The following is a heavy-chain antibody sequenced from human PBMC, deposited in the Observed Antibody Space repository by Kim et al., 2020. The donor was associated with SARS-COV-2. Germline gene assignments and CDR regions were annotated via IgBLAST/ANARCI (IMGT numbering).Heavy chain of an antibody. V-gene: IGHV4-39*07. CDR2: IYYSGST. Sequence: SETLSLTCTVSGGSISSSSYYWGWIRQPPGKGLEWIGSIYYSGSTYYNPSLKSRVTISVDTSKNQFSLKLSSVTAADTAVYYCARGPFDWLLSEYYFDYWGQGTLVTVSS. CDR1: GGSISSSSYY. D-gene: IGHD3-9*01. J-gene: IGHJ4*02. CDR3: ARGPFDWLLSEYYFDY.